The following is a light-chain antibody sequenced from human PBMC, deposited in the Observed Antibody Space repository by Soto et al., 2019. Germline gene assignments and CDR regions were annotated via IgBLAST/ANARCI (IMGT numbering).Light chain of an antibody. Sequence: QSALTQPASVSGSPGQSITISCTGTSSDIGGYNYVSWYQQLPGKVPKLIIYDVSNRPSGVSDRFSGSKSGNAASLTISGLQAEDEADYYCSSYTSTSTIDVFATGTKVTVL. J-gene: IGLJ1*01. CDR1: SSDIGGYNY. CDR3: SSYTSTSTIDV. CDR2: DVS. V-gene: IGLV2-14*03.